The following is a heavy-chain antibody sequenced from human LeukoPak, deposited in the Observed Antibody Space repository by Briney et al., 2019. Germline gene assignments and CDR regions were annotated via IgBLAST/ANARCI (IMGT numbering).Heavy chain of an antibody. V-gene: IGHV3-33*01. CDR1: GFIFSNYG. Sequence: AGGSLRLSCAASGFIFSNYGMHWVRQAPGKGLEWVAVVWYDGSNKYYADSVKGRFTISRDNAKNTLYLQMNSLRAEDTAVYYCARRRPYDSSGYYYVAAFDIWGQGTMVTVSS. CDR2: VWYDGSNK. J-gene: IGHJ3*02. CDR3: ARRRPYDSSGYYYVAAFDI. D-gene: IGHD3-22*01.